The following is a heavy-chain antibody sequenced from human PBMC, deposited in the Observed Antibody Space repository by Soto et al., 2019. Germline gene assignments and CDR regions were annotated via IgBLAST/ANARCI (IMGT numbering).Heavy chain of an antibody. V-gene: IGHV1-69*13. CDR2: IIPIFGTA. CDR1: GGTFSSYA. D-gene: IGHD3-3*01. Sequence: ASVKVSCKASGGTFSSYAISWVRQAPGQGLEWMGGIIPIFGTANYAQKFQGRVTITADESTSTAYMELSSLRSEDTAVYYCARDKGVVTPFWFDPWGQGTLVTVSS. J-gene: IGHJ5*02. CDR3: ARDKGVVTPFWFDP.